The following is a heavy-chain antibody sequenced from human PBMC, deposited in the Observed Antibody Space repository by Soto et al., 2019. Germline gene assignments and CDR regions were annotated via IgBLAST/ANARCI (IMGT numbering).Heavy chain of an antibody. J-gene: IGHJ4*02. CDR3: ARENQRVPLGSYLDS. V-gene: IGHV4-31*03. D-gene: IGHD3-3*02. CDR2: IYYSGST. CDR1: GSSISAGYY. Sequence: SETLSLTCTVSGSSISAGYYWTWIRQHPGEVLEWIGHIYYSGSTSYNPSLRSRLTISVDRSKGQFSLLLTSVTAADTAVYFCARENQRVPLGSYLDSRGKGTPGTVSS.